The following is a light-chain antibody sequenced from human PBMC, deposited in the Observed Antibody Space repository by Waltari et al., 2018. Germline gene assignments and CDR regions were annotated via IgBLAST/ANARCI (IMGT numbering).Light chain of an antibody. CDR3: QQLNDYPRT. V-gene: IGKV1-9*01. Sequence: DIQLTQSPSFLSASVGDRVTITCRASQAISTFLAWYQQGPGKAPQLLIYGASTLQIGVPSRFSGSGSGREFTLTISSLQPEDFATYYCQQLNDYPRTFGQGTKVEF. J-gene: IGKJ1*01. CDR2: GAS. CDR1: QAISTF.